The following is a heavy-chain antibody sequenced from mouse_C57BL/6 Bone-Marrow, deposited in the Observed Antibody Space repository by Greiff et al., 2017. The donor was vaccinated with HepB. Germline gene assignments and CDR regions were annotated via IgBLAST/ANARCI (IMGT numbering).Heavy chain of an antibody. D-gene: IGHD1-1*01. V-gene: IGHV5-4*01. Sequence: EVQGVESGGGLVKPGGSLKLSCAASGFTFSSYAMSWVRQTPEKRLEWVATISDGGSYTYYPDNVKGRCTISRDNAKNNLYLQMSHMKSEDTAMYYCARVITTVVYFDYWGQGTTLTVSS. J-gene: IGHJ2*01. CDR2: ISDGGSYT. CDR3: ARVITTVVYFDY. CDR1: GFTFSSYA.